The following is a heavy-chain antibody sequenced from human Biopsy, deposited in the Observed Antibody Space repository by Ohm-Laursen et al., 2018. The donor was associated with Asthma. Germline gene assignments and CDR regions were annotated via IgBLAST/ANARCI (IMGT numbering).Heavy chain of an antibody. D-gene: IGHD3-9*01. CDR2: LIPVLGTP. Sequence: SVKVSCKASGDSFSNYAISWVRQAPGQGLEWMGGLIPVLGTPDHAQMFEGRVTITADESTSTAYMDLSSVRSEDTAVYYCARTYFDFLTGQVHDAFAMWGQGTMVTVSS. J-gene: IGHJ3*02. V-gene: IGHV1-69*13. CDR3: ARTYFDFLTGQVHDAFAM. CDR1: GDSFSNYA.